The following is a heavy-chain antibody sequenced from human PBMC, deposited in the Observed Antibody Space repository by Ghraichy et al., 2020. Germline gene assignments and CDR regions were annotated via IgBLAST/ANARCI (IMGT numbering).Heavy chain of an antibody. V-gene: IGHV3-21*01. D-gene: IGHD4-17*01. Sequence: GGSLRLSCAASGFTFSSYSMNWVRQAPGKGLEWVSSISSSSSYIYYADSVKGRFTISRDNAKNSLYLQMNSLRAEDTAVYYCARDDASVGMTTTVIDYWGQGTLVTVSS. J-gene: IGHJ4*02. CDR1: GFTFSSYS. CDR2: ISSSSSYI. CDR3: ARDDASVGMTTTVIDY.